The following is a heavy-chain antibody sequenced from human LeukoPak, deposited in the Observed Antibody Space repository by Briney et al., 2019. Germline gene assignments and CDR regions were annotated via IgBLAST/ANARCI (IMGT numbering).Heavy chain of an antibody. CDR1: GFTFSAFH. V-gene: IGHV3-73*01. CDR2: ITTKANSYAT. D-gene: IGHD6-19*01. J-gene: IGHJ4*02. CDR3: TTYTSGHY. Sequence: PGGSLRLSCAASGFTFSAFHMHWVRQASGKGLEWVGRITTKANSYATAYAASVKGRFTASRDDSKNTAYLQMSSLKTEDTAVYYCTTYTSGHYWGQGTLVTVSS.